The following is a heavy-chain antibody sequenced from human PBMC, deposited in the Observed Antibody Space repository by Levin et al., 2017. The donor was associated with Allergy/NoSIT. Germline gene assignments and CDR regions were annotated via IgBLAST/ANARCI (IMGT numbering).Heavy chain of an antibody. J-gene: IGHJ4*02. Sequence: GGSLRLSCAASGFTFSSYAMHWVRQAPGKGLEWVAVISYDGSNKYYADSVKGRFTISRDNSKNTLYLQMNSLRAEDTAVYYCARDLDYWGQGTLVTVSS. CDR2: ISYDGSNK. V-gene: IGHV3-30-3*01. CDR1: GFTFSSYA. CDR3: ARDLDY.